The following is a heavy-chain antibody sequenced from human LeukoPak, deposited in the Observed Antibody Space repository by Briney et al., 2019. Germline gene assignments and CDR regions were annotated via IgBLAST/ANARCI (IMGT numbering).Heavy chain of an antibody. CDR1: GFTFSSYG. CDR2: IRYDGSNK. D-gene: IGHD3-22*01. CDR3: AKAPLSLYYYDSSGYPYYFDY. V-gene: IGHV3-30*02. Sequence: GGSLRLSCAASGFTFSSYGMHWVRQAPGKGLEWVAFIRYDGSNKYYADSVKGRFTNSRDNSKNTLYLQMNSLRAEDTAVYYCAKAPLSLYYYDSSGYPYYFDYWGQGTLVTVSS. J-gene: IGHJ4*02.